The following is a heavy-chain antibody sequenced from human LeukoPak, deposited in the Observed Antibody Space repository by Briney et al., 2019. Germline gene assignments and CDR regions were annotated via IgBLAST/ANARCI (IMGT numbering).Heavy chain of an antibody. Sequence: QPEGSLRLSCAASGFTFSTYSMNWVRPAPGKGLEWVSYISSSGNTIYYADSVKGRFTISRDNAQDSLFRQMNSLRDEDTAVYYCAKYGSGSYYNDWGQGTLVTVSS. CDR2: ISSSGNTI. D-gene: IGHD3-10*01. V-gene: IGHV3-48*02. J-gene: IGHJ4*02. CDR3: AKYGSGSYYND. CDR1: GFTFSTYS.